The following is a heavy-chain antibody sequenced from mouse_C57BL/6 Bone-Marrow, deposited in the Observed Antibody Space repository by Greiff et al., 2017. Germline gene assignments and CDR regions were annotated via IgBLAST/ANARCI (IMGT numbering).Heavy chain of an antibody. CDR3: ARSGGLFAY. V-gene: IGHV1-69*01. CDR2: IDPSDSYT. CDR1: GYTFTSYW. D-gene: IGHD2-13*01. Sequence: VQLQQPGAELVMPGASVKLSCKASGYTFTSYWMHWVKQRPGQGLEWIGEIDPSDSYTNYNQKFKGKSTLTVDKSSSTAYMQLSSLTSEDSAVYYCARSGGLFAYWGQGTLVTVSA. J-gene: IGHJ3*01.